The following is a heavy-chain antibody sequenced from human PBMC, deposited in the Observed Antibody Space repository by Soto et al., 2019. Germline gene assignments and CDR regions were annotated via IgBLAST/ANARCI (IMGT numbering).Heavy chain of an antibody. CDR3: ASALYCSGGSCSFDP. J-gene: IGHJ5*02. CDR1: GGSFTNYY. D-gene: IGHD2-15*01. CDR2: IYNTGST. Sequence: SETLSLTCTVSGGSFTNYYWSWIRQPPGRGLEWIGYIYNTGSTNYNPSLKSRVTISVDTSKNQFSLKLSSVTAADTAVYYCASALYCSGGSCSFDPWGQGTLVTVSS. V-gene: IGHV4-59*08.